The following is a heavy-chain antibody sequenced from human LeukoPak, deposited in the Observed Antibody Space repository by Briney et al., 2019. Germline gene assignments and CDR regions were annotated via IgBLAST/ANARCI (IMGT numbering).Heavy chain of an antibody. Sequence: GGSLRLSCAASGFTVSSNYMSWVRQAPGKGLEWVSIIYSGGSTFYADSVKGRFTISRDNSKNTLYLQMNSLRAEDTAVYYCAKAGRGGAITMVRGVKGDYYYMDVWGKGTTVSFSS. CDR3: AKAGRGGAITMVRGVKGDYYYMDV. CDR2: IYSGGST. J-gene: IGHJ6*03. CDR1: GFTVSSNY. D-gene: IGHD3-10*01. V-gene: IGHV3-53*01.